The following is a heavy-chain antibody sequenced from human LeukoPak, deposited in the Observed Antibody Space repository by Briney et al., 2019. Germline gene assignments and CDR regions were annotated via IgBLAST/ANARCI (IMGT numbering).Heavy chain of an antibody. CDR2: ISGSGGST. V-gene: IGHV3-23*01. J-gene: IGHJ2*01. D-gene: IGHD1-26*01. CDR3: AKGIGSYYWYFDL. Sequence: GGSPGLSCAASGFTFSSSAMSWVRQAPGKGLEWVSAISGSGGSTYYADSVKGRFTISRDNSKNTLYLQMNSLRAEDTAVYYCAKGIGSYYWYFDLWGRGTLVTVSS. CDR1: GFTFSSSA.